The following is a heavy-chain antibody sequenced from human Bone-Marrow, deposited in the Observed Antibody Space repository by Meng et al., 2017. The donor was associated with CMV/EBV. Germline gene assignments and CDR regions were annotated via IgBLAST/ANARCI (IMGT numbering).Heavy chain of an antibody. CDR3: ARDGCTSCYSGGAFDI. CDR2: ISSSSSYI. CDR1: GFTFSSYS. V-gene: IGHV3-21*01. J-gene: IGHJ3*02. Sequence: GESLKISCAASGFTFSSYSMNWVRQAPGEGLEWVSSISSSSSYIYYADSVKGRFTISRDNAKNSLYLQMNSLRAEDTAVYYCARDGCTSCYSGGAFDIWGQGTMVTVSS. D-gene: IGHD2-2*01.